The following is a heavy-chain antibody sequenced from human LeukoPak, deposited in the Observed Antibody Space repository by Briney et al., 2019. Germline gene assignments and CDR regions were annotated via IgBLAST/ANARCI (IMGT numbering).Heavy chain of an antibody. J-gene: IGHJ4*02. Sequence: GESLRLSCAASGFTFSTYAMSWVRQAPGKGLEWVSGISGSGGSTYYADSVKGRFTISRDNSKNTLYLQMNSLRAEDTAVYYCAKMVAASDYWGQGTLVTVSS. D-gene: IGHD6-13*01. CDR1: GFTFSTYA. CDR3: AKMVAASDY. V-gene: IGHV3-23*01. CDR2: ISGSGGST.